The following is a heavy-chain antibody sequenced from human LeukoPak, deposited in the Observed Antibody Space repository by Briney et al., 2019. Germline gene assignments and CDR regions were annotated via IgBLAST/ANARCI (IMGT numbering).Heavy chain of an antibody. J-gene: IGHJ4*02. CDR2: ISGSGGST. CDR3: AKTYGSGSLDY. Sequence: GGSLRLSCAASGFTFSSYSMNWVRQAPGKGLEWVSAISGSGGSTYYADSVKGRFTISRDNSKNTLYLQMNSLRAEDTAVYYCAKTYGSGSLDYWGQGTLVTVSS. V-gene: IGHV3-23*01. D-gene: IGHD3-10*01. CDR1: GFTFSSYS.